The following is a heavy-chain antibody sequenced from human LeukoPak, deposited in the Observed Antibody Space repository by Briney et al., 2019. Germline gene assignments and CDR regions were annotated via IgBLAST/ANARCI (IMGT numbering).Heavy chain of an antibody. V-gene: IGHV3-53*01. Sequence: GGSLRLSCTASGFSVSGKFMSWVRQAPGKGLEWVSIIHYDGKIRYAGSVGGRFTIYRDDSENTLFLQMNSLRVDDTAVYFCASGDGYLQPYWGQGTLVTVSS. CDR2: IHYDGKI. D-gene: IGHD2-21*01. CDR1: GFSVSGKF. J-gene: IGHJ4*02. CDR3: ASGDGYLQPY.